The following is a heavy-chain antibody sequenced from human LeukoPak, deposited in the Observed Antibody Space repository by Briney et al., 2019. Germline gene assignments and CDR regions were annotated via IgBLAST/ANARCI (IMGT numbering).Heavy chain of an antibody. CDR1: GGSITNTNY. CDR3: AREGGPYRPLDY. J-gene: IGHJ4*02. V-gene: IGHV4-4*02. Sequence: SETLSITCGVSGGSITNTNYWTWVRQPPGKGLEWIGEVNLQGSTNYNPSLMGRVAISVDTSENHISLQLTSVTAADTAVYYCAREGGPYRPLDYSGQGTLVTVSS. CDR2: VNLQGST.